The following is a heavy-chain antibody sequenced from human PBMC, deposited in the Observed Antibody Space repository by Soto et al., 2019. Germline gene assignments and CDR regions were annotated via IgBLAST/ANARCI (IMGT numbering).Heavy chain of an antibody. D-gene: IGHD2-2*01. CDR2: ISGSGGST. CDR3: ASDCSSTSCYARYFDY. Sequence: GGSLRLSCAASGFTFSSYAMSWVRQAPGKGLEWVSAISGSGGSTYYADSVKGRFTISRDNSKNTLYLQMNSLRAEDTAVYYCASDCSSTSCYARYFDYWGQGTLVTFSS. J-gene: IGHJ4*02. CDR1: GFTFSSYA. V-gene: IGHV3-23*01.